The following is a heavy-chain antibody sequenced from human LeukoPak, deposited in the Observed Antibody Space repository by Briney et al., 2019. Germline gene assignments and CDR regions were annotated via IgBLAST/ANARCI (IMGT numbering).Heavy chain of an antibody. V-gene: IGHV4-4*07. CDR1: GVXITAYY. J-gene: IGHJ4*02. CDR3: ARVRYYDSSGIDY. Sequence: PSETLSLTCTVSGVXITAYYWSWIRQPTGKGLEWIGRIYASGSTNYNPSIKSRVTMSVDTSKNQFSLELISVTAADTATYYCARVRYYDSSGIDYWGQGTLVTVSS. CDR2: IYASGST. D-gene: IGHD3-22*01.